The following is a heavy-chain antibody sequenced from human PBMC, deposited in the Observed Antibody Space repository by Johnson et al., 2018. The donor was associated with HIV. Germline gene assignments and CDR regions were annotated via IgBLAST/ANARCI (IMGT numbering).Heavy chain of an antibody. CDR3: AKDRSTGWYPAFDI. D-gene: IGHD6-19*01. J-gene: IGHJ3*02. V-gene: IGHV3-7*03. Sequence: VQLVESGGGLVQPGGSLRLSCAASGFTFSSYWMSWVRQAPGKGLEWVANIKQDGSEKYYVDSVKGRFTISRDNAKNSLYLQMNSLRAEDTALYYCAKDRSTGWYPAFDIWGQGTMVTVYS. CDR1: GFTFSSYW. CDR2: IKQDGSEK.